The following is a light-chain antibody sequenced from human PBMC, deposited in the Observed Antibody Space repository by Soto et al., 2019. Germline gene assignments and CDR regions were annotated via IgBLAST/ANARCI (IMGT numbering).Light chain of an antibody. J-gene: IGKJ1*01. CDR2: AAV. CDR1: QSSSSY. CDR3: QQTYSSTQWT. V-gene: IGKV1-39*01. Sequence: DIQMTQSPFSLSASVGYRVTITCRASQSSSSYLNWYQQKPGKPPKLLIYAAVSLQSGIPSRFSAYGSGTDFTLTISSLQPEDFVTYYCQQTYSSTQWTFGQGTKVEIK.